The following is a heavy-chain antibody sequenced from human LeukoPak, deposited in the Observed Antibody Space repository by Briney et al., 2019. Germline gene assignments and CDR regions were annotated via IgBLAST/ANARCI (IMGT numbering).Heavy chain of an antibody. CDR3: ARGIESYGDYGY. D-gene: IGHD4-17*01. J-gene: IGHJ4*02. CDR2: MYNSGST. CDR1: GGSISGSY. V-gene: IGHV4-59*01. Sequence: SETLSLTCTVSGGSISGSYWSWSRQPPGRGLEWIAYMYNSGSTNYNPSPKSRVTISIDTSKNQFSLKLSSLTAADTAIYYCARGIESYGDYGYWGQGILVTVSS.